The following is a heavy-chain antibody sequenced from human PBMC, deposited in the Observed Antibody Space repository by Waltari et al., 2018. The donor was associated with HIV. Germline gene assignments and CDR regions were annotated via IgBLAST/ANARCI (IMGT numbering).Heavy chain of an antibody. Sequence: EVQLVESGGGLVQPGGSLRLSLAASGFTSSTYWMSWVRQAPGKGREWVDNIKQDGSEKYYVDSVKGRFTISRDNAKNSLYLQMNSLRAEDTAVYYCARMIVVVVAATGAFESWGQGTMVTVSS. D-gene: IGHD2-15*01. J-gene: IGHJ3*02. CDR3: ARMIVVVVAATGAFES. V-gene: IGHV3-7*01. CDR1: GFTSSTYW. CDR2: IKQDGSEK.